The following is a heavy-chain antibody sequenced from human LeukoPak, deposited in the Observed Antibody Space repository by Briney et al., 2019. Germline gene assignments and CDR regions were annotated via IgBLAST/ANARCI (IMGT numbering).Heavy chain of an antibody. Sequence: SETLSLTCAVYGGSFSGYNWSWIRQPPGKGLEWIGEINHSGSTNYNPSLKSRVTISVDTSKNQFSLKLSSVTAADTAVYYCARGRGSIVLMVYARKYGMDVWGQGTTVTVSS. CDR2: INHSGST. CDR3: ARGRGSIVLMVYARKYGMDV. D-gene: IGHD2-8*01. J-gene: IGHJ6*02. V-gene: IGHV4-34*01. CDR1: GGSFSGYN.